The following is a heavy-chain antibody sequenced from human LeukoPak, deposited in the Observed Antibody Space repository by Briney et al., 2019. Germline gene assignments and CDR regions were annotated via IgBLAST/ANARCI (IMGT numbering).Heavy chain of an antibody. CDR2: ISYDGSNK. V-gene: IGHV3-30-3*01. J-gene: IGHJ4*02. D-gene: IGHD3-22*01. CDR3: ARDPGSNYYYDSSGYFDY. Sequence: GGSLRLSCAASGFTFSSYAMHWVRQAPGKGLEWVAVISYDGSNKYYADSVKGRFTISRDNSKNTLYLQMNSLRAEDTAVYYCARDPGSNYYYDSSGYFDYWGQGTLVTVSS. CDR1: GFTFSSYA.